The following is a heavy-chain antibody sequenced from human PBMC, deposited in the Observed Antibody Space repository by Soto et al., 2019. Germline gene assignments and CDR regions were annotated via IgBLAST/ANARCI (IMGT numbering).Heavy chain of an antibody. CDR3: AKDYRSSYDSSGPRNGLFDY. Sequence: PGGSLRLSCAASGFTFSSYAMSWVRQAPGKGLEWVSAISGSGGSTYYADSVKGRFTISRGNSKNTLYLQMNSLRAEDTAVYYCAKDYRSSYDSSGPRNGLFDYWGQGTLVTVSS. CDR2: ISGSGGST. J-gene: IGHJ4*02. CDR1: GFTFSSYA. V-gene: IGHV3-23*01. D-gene: IGHD3-22*01.